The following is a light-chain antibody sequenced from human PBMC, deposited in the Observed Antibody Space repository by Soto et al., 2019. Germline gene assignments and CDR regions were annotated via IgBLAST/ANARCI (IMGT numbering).Light chain of an antibody. CDR3: QQYGSSGT. CDR1: QSVSNNY. CDR2: GAS. Sequence: DIVMTQSPCTLSLSPGERATLSCRASQSVSNNYLAWYQQTPGPATRLLISGASKRATGIPSWFSGSGSGTDFTITISRQHHEDFAVYYRQQYGSSGTFGQGTKVEIK. V-gene: IGKV3-20*01. J-gene: IGKJ1*01.